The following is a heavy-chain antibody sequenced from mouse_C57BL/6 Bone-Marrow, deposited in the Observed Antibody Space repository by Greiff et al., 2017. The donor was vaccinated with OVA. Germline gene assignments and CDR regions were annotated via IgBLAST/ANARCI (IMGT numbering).Heavy chain of an antibody. D-gene: IGHD1-1*01. Sequence: QVQLQQPGAELVKPGASVKMSCKASGYTFTSYWITWVKQRPGQGLEWIGDIYPGSGSTNYNEKFKSKATLTVETSSSTAYMQLSSLTSEDSAVYYCARRYGSSYWYFDVWGTGTTVTVSS. CDR3: ARRYGSSYWYFDV. V-gene: IGHV1-55*01. CDR2: IYPGSGST. J-gene: IGHJ1*03. CDR1: GYTFTSYW.